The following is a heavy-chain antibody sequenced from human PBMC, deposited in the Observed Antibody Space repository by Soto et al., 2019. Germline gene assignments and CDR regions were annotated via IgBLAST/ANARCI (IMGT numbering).Heavy chain of an antibody. V-gene: IGHV3-23*01. CDR2: ISGSGGST. Sequence: GGSLRLSCAASGFTFSSYAMNWVRQGPGKGLEWVSAISGSGGSTYYADSVKGRFTISRDNSKNTLYLQMNSLRAEDTAVYYCAGSDYGDYGSRLYYYYGMDVWGQGTTVTVSS. J-gene: IGHJ6*02. CDR1: GFTFSSYA. D-gene: IGHD4-17*01. CDR3: AGSDYGDYGSRLYYYYGMDV.